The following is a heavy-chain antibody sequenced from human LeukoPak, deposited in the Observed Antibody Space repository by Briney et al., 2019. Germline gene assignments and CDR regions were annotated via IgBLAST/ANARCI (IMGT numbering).Heavy chain of an antibody. CDR1: GFTFSNYW. CDR3: ARDDGYRGVDY. D-gene: IGHD5-24*01. CDR2: IKQDGSEK. J-gene: IGHJ4*02. V-gene: IGHV3-7*01. Sequence: PGGSLRLSCAASGFTFSNYWMGWVRQAPGKGLEWVANIKQDGSEKRYVDPVKGRFTISRDNGKNSLYLQMNSLRAEDTGVYYCARDDGYRGVDYWGQGTLATVSS.